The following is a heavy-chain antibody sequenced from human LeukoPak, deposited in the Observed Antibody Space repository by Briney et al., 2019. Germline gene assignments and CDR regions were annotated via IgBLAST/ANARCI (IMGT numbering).Heavy chain of an antibody. Sequence: PSETLSLTCTVSGGSIGSYYWSWIRQPAGKGLEWIGRIYTSGSTNYNPSLKSRDTISVDKSKNQFSLKLSSVTAADTAVYYCARDRGYSYGLSATNSFDYWGQGTLVTVSS. CDR2: IYTSGST. D-gene: IGHD5-18*01. V-gene: IGHV4-4*07. J-gene: IGHJ4*02. CDR1: GGSIGSYY. CDR3: ARDRGYSYGLSATNSFDY.